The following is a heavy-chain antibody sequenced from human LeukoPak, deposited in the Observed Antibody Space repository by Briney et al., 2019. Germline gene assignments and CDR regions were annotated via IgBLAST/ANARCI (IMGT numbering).Heavy chain of an antibody. CDR3: AREQYGSDDALDI. D-gene: IGHD4-17*01. Sequence: GRSLRLSCAASGFTFSSYGMHWVRQAPGKGLEWVAVIWFDGSNKYYADSVKGRFTVSRDNSKNTMDLQMNSLRAEDTAVYYCAREQYGSDDALDIWGQGTMVTVSS. CDR2: IWFDGSNK. V-gene: IGHV3-33*01. CDR1: GFTFSSYG. J-gene: IGHJ3*02.